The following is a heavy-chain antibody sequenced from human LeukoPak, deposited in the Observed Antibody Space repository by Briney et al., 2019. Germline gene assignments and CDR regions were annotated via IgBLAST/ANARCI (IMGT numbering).Heavy chain of an antibody. CDR3: ARESLTWLQSRTSWFDP. V-gene: IGHV4-59*12. CDR2: IYYSGST. Sequence: SETLSLICTVSGGSINSYYWSWIRQPPGKGLEWIGYIYYSGSTNYNPSLKSRVTISVDTSKNQFSLRLSSVTAADTAVYYCARESLTWLQSRTSWFDPWGQGTLVTVSS. D-gene: IGHD5-24*01. CDR1: GGSINSYY. J-gene: IGHJ5*02.